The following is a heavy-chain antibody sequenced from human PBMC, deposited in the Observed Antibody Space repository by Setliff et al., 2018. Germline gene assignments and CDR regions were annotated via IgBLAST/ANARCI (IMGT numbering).Heavy chain of an antibody. CDR2: IYSGGSST. CDR3: AKRGGTHSYYYYMDV. CDR1: GFTFSSYA. J-gene: IGHJ6*03. D-gene: IGHD1-1*01. Sequence: PEGSLRLSCAASGFTFSSYAMSWVRQAPGKGLEWVSVIYSGGSSTYYADSVKGRFTISRDNSKNTLYLQTNSLRAEDTAVYYCAKRGGTHSYYYYMDVWGKGTTVTVSS. V-gene: IGHV3-23*03.